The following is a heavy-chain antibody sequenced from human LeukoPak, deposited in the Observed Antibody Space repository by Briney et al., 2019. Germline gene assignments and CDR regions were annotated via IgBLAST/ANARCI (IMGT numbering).Heavy chain of an antibody. CDR2: ISVSDDST. D-gene: IGHD2-2*01. CDR1: GFTSSDYT. CDR3: ARDRYCVSTNCPFDC. Sequence: GGSLRLSCAASGFTSSDYTMNWVRQFPGKGLEWVSGISVSDDSTYYADSVKGRFTISRDTSNNMLYLQMNSLSAEDTAVYSCARDRYCVSTNCPFDCWGQGTPVTVSS. J-gene: IGHJ5*01. V-gene: IGHV3-23*01.